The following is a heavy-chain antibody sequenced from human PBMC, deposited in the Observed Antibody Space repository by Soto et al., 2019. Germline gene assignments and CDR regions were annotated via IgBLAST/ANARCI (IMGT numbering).Heavy chain of an antibody. CDR1: GGSISNYY. D-gene: IGHD3-10*01. Sequence: SETLSLTCAVSGGSISNYYWSWIRQPPGKGLEYIGFISYTGSTNYNPSLKSRVTMTTDKSTDTAYMDLRSLTSDDTAIYYCARAGAAPYYYYGLDVWGQGTTVTVSS. CDR3: ARAGAAPYYYYGLDV. CDR2: ISYTGST. V-gene: IGHV4-59*01. J-gene: IGHJ6*02.